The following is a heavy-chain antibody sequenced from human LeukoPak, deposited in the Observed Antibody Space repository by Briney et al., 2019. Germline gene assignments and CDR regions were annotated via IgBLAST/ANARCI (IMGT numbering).Heavy chain of an antibody. CDR1: GFTFSSYA. D-gene: IGHD6-13*01. CDR3: AKDRSSSWSIDAFDI. CDR2: ISGSVGRT. J-gene: IGHJ3*02. Sequence: GGSLRLSCAASGFTFSSYAMSWVRQAPGKGLEWVSSISGSVGRTFYADSVKGRFTISRDNSKNTLYLQMNNLRAEDTAVYYCAKDRSSSWSIDAFDIWGQGTMVTVSS. V-gene: IGHV3-23*01.